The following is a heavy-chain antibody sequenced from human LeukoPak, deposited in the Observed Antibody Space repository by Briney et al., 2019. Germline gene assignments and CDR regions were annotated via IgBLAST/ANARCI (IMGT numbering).Heavy chain of an antibody. CDR3: ARHGGSGSFDY. Sequence: SETLSLTCTVSGGSIGSYYWSWIRQPPGKGLEWIGYSSYSGNTTPHPSLKSRVTISVDTSKNQFSLRLGSVTAADTAVYYCARHGGSGSFDYWGQGTLVTVSS. CDR1: GGSIGSYY. D-gene: IGHD3-3*01. V-gene: IGHV4-59*08. CDR2: SSYSGNT. J-gene: IGHJ4*02.